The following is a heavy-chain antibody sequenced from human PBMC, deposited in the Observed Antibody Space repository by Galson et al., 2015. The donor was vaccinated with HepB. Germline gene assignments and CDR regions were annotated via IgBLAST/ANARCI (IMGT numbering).Heavy chain of an antibody. D-gene: IGHD3-10*01. J-gene: IGHJ4*02. CDR3: ARDIGELFLPNFDY. CDR1: GYTFTSYG. CDR2: ISAYNGNT. Sequence: QSGAEVKKPGESLRISCKASGYTFTSYGISWVRQAPGQGLEWMGWISAYNGNTNYAQKLQGRVTMTTDTSTSTAYMELRSLRSDDTAVYYCARDIGELFLPNFDYWGQGTLVTVSS. V-gene: IGHV1-18*04.